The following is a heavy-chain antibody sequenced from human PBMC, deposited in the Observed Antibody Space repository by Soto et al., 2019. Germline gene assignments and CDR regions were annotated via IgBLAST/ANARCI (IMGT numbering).Heavy chain of an antibody. Sequence: EVQLLESGGGLVQPGGSLRLSCAASGFTFSNYAMNCVRQAPGKGLEWVSVISGSGGSTYSADSVKGRFTISRDKSKNTLYLQMNSLRAQNTAVYYCASRSSGGYLDYWGQGTLVTVSS. J-gene: IGHJ4*02. CDR1: GFTFSNYA. V-gene: IGHV3-23*01. CDR3: ASRSSGGYLDY. D-gene: IGHD6-19*01. CDR2: ISGSGGST.